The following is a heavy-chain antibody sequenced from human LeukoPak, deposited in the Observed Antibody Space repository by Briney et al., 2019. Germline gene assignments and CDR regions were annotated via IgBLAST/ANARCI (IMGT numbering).Heavy chain of an antibody. CDR1: GGSISSSSYF. Sequence: SETLSLTCTVSGGSISSSSYFWGWIRQPPGKGLEWIGSIYYSGSTYYNPSLKSRVTISVDTSKNQFSLKLSSVTAADTAVYYCARDVGEYCSSTNCYASHYWGQGTLVTVSS. J-gene: IGHJ4*02. CDR2: IYYSGST. V-gene: IGHV4-39*07. D-gene: IGHD2-2*01. CDR3: ARDVGEYCSSTNCYASHY.